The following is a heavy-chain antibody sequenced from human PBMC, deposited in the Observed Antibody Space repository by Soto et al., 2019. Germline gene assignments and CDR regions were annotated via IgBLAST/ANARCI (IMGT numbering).Heavy chain of an antibody. J-gene: IGHJ5*02. CDR1: GGSISSSSYY. CDR2: IYYSGST. D-gene: IGHD2-21*01. CDR3: DCWGSALTGGDYRWYGWFDP. Sequence: SETLSLTCTVSGGSISSSSYYWGWIRQPPGKGLEWIGSIYYSGSTYYNPSLKSRVTISVDTSKNQFSLKLSSVTAADTAVYYWDCWGSALTGGDYRWYGWFDPWGQGTLVTVSS. V-gene: IGHV4-39*01.